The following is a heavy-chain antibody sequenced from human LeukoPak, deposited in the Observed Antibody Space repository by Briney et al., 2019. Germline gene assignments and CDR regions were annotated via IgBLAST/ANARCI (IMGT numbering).Heavy chain of an antibody. D-gene: IGHD3-22*01. CDR1: GGSISSYY. Sequence: SETLPLTCTVSGGSISSYYWSWIRQPPGKGLEWIGYIYYSGSTNYNPSLKSRVTILVDKSKNQFSLKLSSVTAADTAVYYCARDRFGGYGAFDIWGQGTMVTVSS. CDR2: IYYSGST. J-gene: IGHJ3*02. V-gene: IGHV4-59*01. CDR3: ARDRFGGYGAFDI.